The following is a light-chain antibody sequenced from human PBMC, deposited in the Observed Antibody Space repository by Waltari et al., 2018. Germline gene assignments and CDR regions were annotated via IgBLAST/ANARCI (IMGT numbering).Light chain of an antibody. V-gene: IGKV1-5*03. CDR2: EAT. CDR3: QRYNSYPIT. CDR1: QSIGSW. Sequence: DIQMTQSPSTLSASVGDRVTITCRASQSIGSWLAWYQQQPGKAPKLLIYEATSLESGVPSRFSASGSGTECTLTISSLQPDDFATYYCQRYNSYPITFGPGTKVDI. J-gene: IGKJ3*01.